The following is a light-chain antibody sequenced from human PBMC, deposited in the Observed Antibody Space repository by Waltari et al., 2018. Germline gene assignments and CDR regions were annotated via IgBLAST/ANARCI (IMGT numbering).Light chain of an antibody. CDR3: QQYYRTPQT. CDR2: WAS. Sequence: DIVMTQSPDSLAVSLGARPTINCKSSQSVLYSSNNKNYLAWYQQKPGQPPKLLIYWASTRESGVPHRFSGSGSGTDFTLTISSLQAEDVAVYYCQQYYRTPQTFGQGTKVEIK. CDR1: QSVLYSSNNKNY. V-gene: IGKV4-1*01. J-gene: IGKJ1*01.